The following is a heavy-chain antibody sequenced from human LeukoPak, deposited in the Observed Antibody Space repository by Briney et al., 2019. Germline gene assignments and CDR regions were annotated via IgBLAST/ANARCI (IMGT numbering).Heavy chain of an antibody. CDR1: GDSVSSYTAT. Sequence: SQTLSLTCAISGDSVSSYTATWSWIRQSPSRGLEWLGRTYYRSKWYNDYAVSVKSRITINPDTSKNQFSLQLNSVTPEDTAVYYCARDSKSSVAGMGSDGFDPWGQGTLVTVSS. CDR3: ARDSKSSVAGMGSDGFDP. J-gene: IGHJ5*02. CDR2: TYYRSKWYN. D-gene: IGHD6-19*01. V-gene: IGHV6-1*01.